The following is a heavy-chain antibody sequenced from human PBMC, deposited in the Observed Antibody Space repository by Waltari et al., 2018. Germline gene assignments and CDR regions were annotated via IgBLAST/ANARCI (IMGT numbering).Heavy chain of an antibody. CDR1: GFSVTTNY. CDR2: MYSGGST. Sequence: EVQLVQSGGGLVQQGGSVRLSCLVSGFSVTTNYMTWVRQAPGEGLEWVSTMYSGGSTYYADSVKGRLTISRDTSTNMVYLHMTNLRVEDTAVYYCATDRMSTTAFDYWGQGTLVTVSS. V-gene: IGHV3-66*01. D-gene: IGHD1-1*01. J-gene: IGHJ4*02. CDR3: ATDRMSTTAFDY.